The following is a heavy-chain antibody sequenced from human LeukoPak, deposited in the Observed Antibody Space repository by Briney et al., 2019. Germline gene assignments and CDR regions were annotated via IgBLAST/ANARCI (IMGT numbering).Heavy chain of an antibody. Sequence: GGSLRLSCAASGFTFSSYSMNWVRQAPGKGLEWVSSISSSSSYIYYADSAKGRFTISRDNTENSLYLQMNSLRAEDTAVYYCARGNWFDPWGQGTLVTVSS. J-gene: IGHJ5*02. CDR1: GFTFSSYS. CDR3: ARGNWFDP. CDR2: ISSSSSYI. V-gene: IGHV3-21*01.